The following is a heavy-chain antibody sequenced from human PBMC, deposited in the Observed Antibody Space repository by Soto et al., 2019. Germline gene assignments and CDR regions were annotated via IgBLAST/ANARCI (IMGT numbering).Heavy chain of an antibody. Sequence: PSETLSLTCAVYGGSFSGYYWSWIRQPPGKGLEWIGEINHSGSTNYNPSLKSRVTISVDTSKNQFSLKLSSVTAADTAVYYCARADIVATTDAFDIWAQGTMVNVSS. D-gene: IGHD2-15*01. V-gene: IGHV4-34*01. CDR3: ARADIVATTDAFDI. CDR1: GGSFSGYY. J-gene: IGHJ3*02. CDR2: INHSGST.